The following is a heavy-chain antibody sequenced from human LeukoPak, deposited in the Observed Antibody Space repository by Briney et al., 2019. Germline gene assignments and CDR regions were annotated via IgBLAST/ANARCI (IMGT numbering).Heavy chain of an antibody. J-gene: IGHJ6*02. V-gene: IGHV3-23*01. CDR2: ISGSGDST. CDR3: ARVDGSGSYFYYYYYGMDV. Sequence: GGSLRLSCAASGFTFSSYAMSRVRQAPGKGLEWVSTISGSGDSTYYADSEKGRFTISRDNAKNSLYLQMNSLRAEDTAVYYCARVDGSGSYFYYYYYGMDVWGQGTTVTVSS. CDR1: GFTFSSYA. D-gene: IGHD3-10*01.